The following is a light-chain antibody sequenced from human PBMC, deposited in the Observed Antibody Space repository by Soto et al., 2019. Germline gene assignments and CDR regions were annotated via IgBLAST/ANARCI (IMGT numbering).Light chain of an antibody. CDR1: SSDVGGYNY. CDR3: SSYAGSNNLGV. J-gene: IGLJ1*01. V-gene: IGLV2-8*01. Sequence: QAVVTQPPSASGSPGQSVTISCTGTSSDVGGYNYVSWYQQHPGKAPKLMIYEVSKRPSGVPDRFSGSKSGNTASLTVSGLQAEDDADYYCSSYAGSNNLGVFGTGTKVTVL. CDR2: EVS.